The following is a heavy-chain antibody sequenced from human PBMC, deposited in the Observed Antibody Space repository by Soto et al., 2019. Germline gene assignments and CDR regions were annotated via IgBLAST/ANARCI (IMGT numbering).Heavy chain of an antibody. CDR2: IYPSGTI. CDR1: GGSISSSNW. Sequence: SETLSLTCAVSGGSISSSNWWSWIRQPPGKGLEWIGCIYPSGTIFYNPSLNSRVTISLDMSTNQFSLRLNSVTAADTAVYYCATYGAFAKYYFDYWGRGALVTVSS. D-gene: IGHD2-8*01. CDR3: ATYGAFAKYYFDY. V-gene: IGHV4-4*02. J-gene: IGHJ4*02.